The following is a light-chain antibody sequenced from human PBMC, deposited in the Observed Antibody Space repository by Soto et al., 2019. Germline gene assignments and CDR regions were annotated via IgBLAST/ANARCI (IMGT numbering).Light chain of an antibody. CDR1: QGISSY. Sequence: AIRMTQSPSSLSASTGDRVTITCRASQGISSYLAWYQQKPGKAPKLLIYAASTLQSAVPSRFSGSGSGTDFTLTISCLQSEDFATYYCQQYYSYRTFGQGTRLEIK. CDR2: AAS. CDR3: QQYYSYRT. J-gene: IGKJ5*01. V-gene: IGKV1-8*01.